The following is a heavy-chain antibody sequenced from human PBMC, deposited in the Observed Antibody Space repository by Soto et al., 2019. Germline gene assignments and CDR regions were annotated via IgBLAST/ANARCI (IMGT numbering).Heavy chain of an antibody. CDR2: IYWDDDK. J-gene: IGHJ6*02. D-gene: IGHD3-3*01. CDR3: AHRRAFIGVVYGMDV. V-gene: IGHV2-5*02. Sequence: QITLKESGPTLVKPTQTLTLTCAFSGFSLTTVGVGVGWIRQPPGKALEWLALIYWDDDKRYSPSLKTRLSITKAPSKNQVVLMMTNMDPVDTGTYYCAHRRAFIGVVYGMDVWGQGTTVTVSS. CDR1: GFSLTTVGVG.